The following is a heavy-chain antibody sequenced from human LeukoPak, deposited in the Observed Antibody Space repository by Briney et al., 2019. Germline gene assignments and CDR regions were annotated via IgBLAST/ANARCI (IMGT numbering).Heavy chain of an antibody. CDR3: ARDRLLWFGELLAGNWFDP. CDR2: MNPNSGNT. CDR1: GYTFTSYD. D-gene: IGHD3-10*01. V-gene: IGHV1-8*03. J-gene: IGHJ5*02. Sequence: ASVKVSCKASGYTFTSYDINWVRQATGQGLEWMGWMNPNSGNTGYAQKFQGRVTITRNTSISTAYMELSSLRSDDTAVYYCARDRLLWFGELLAGNWFDPWGQGTLVTVSS.